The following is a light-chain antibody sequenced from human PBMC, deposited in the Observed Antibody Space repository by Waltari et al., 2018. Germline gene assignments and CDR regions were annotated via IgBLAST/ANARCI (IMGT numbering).Light chain of an antibody. Sequence: QSALTQPASVSGSPGQSVTISCTGTSSDSVDYDFVSWYQQHPGKAPKLIIFDVTTRPSWVSNLCSGSKSGRTASLTISGLQAEDGADYFCSSYPRTGTWLFGGGTKLTVL. CDR3: SSYPRTGTWL. CDR2: DVT. CDR1: SSDSVDYDF. J-gene: IGLJ3*02. V-gene: IGLV2-14*03.